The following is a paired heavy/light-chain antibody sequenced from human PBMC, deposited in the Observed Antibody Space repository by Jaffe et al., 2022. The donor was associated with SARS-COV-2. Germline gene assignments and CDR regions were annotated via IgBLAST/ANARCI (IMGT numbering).Light chain of an antibody. CDR1: SSNLGAGFH. CDR3: QSYDSSLTARV. V-gene: IGLV1-40*01. CDR2: ANS. Sequence: QSVLTQPPSVSGTPGQRVTISCTGSSSNLGAGFHVHWYQQLPGTAPKLLIYANSNRPSGVPDRFSGSTSGTSASLAIAGLQPEDEADYYCQSYDSSLTARVFGGGTKLTVL. J-gene: IGLJ3*02.
Heavy chain of an antibody. D-gene: IGHD1-1*01. V-gene: IGHV1-18*01. CDR2: ISAYSGET. J-gene: IGHJ3*02. CDR1: GYTFTDYG. Sequence: QVQLVQSGDEVKRPGASVKVSCKASGYTFTDYGISWVRQAPGQGLEWVGWISAYSGETNYAQKVQGRVTMTTDTSTSTGYMDLRGLRSDDTAVYYCARDGSPGSRIRAYDKWGQGTMVAVSS. CDR3: ARDGSPGSRIRAYDK.